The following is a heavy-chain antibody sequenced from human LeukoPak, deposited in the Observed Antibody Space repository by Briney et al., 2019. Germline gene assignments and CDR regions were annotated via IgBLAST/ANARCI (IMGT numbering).Heavy chain of an antibody. J-gene: IGHJ4*02. CDR3: ARARLGQWPTAPYYFDY. CDR1: GYTFTSYC. Sequence: ASVKVSCKASGYTFTSYCMHWVRQAPGQGLEWMGIINPSGGSTSYAQKFQGRVTMTRDMSTSTVYMELSSLRPEDTAVYYCARARLGQWPTAPYYFDYWGQGTLVTVSS. D-gene: IGHD6-19*01. V-gene: IGHV1-46*01. CDR2: INPSGGST.